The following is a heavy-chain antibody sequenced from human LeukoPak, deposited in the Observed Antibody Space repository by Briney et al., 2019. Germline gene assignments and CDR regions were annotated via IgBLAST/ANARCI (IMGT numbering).Heavy chain of an antibody. J-gene: IGHJ4*02. V-gene: IGHV5-51*01. CDR1: GFNFPSYW. CDR3: ARRYDTIGYFPY. D-gene: IGHD3-22*01. CDR2: IYPGDSDT. Sequence: GESLKISCKGSGFNFPSYWIGWVRQMAGKGLEWMGIIYPGDSDTRYSPSFQGQVTISADKSISTAYLQWSSLKASDTAIYYCARRYDTIGYFPYWGQGTLVTVSS.